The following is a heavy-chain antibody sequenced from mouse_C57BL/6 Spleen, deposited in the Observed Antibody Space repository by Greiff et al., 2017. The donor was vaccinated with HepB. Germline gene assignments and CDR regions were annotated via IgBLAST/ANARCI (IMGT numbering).Heavy chain of an antibody. Sequence: VQLQQPGAELVKPGASVKLSCKASGYTFTSYWMHWVKQRPGQGLEWIGMIHPNSGSTNYNEKFKSKATLTVDKSSSTAYMQLSSLTSEDSAVYYCARIGVTGTYAYWGQGTLVTVSA. V-gene: IGHV1-64*01. CDR3: ARIGVTGTYAY. CDR1: GYTFTSYW. D-gene: IGHD4-1*01. J-gene: IGHJ3*01. CDR2: IHPNSGST.